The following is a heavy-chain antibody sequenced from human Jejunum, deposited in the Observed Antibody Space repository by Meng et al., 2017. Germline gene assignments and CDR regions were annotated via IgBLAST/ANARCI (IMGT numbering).Heavy chain of an antibody. CDR1: GGSASSTGAA. V-gene: IGHV6-1*01. Sequence: QVQLQQAGPGPGKPSQTRAPTGAISGGSASSTGAAWNWIRQSPSRGLEWLGRTYYRSKWYNDYAVSVKGRIAINPDTSKNQFFLQLNSVTPEDTAVYYCARDYGTSRPFEYWGQGILVTSPQ. CDR3: ARDYGTSRPFEY. CDR2: TYYRSKWYN. J-gene: IGHJ4*02. D-gene: IGHD1/OR15-1a*01.